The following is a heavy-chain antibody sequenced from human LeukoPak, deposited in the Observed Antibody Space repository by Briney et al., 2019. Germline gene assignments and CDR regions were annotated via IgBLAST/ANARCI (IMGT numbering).Heavy chain of an antibody. CDR1: GFTFSSYS. V-gene: IGHV3-21*01. CDR2: ISSSSSYI. CDR3: AREGSGSYYIFDY. Sequence: PGGSLRLSCAASGFTFSSYSMNWVRQAPGKGLEWVSSISSSSSYIYYADSVKGRFTISRDNAKNSLYLQMNSLRAEDTAVYYCAREGSGSYYIFDYWGQGTLVTVSS. J-gene: IGHJ4*02. D-gene: IGHD1-26*01.